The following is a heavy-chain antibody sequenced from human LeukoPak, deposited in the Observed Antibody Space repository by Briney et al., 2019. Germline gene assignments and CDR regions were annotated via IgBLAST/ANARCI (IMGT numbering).Heavy chain of an antibody. Sequence: GGSLRLFCGASGITFSRFAMSWVREAPGKGRECVSGISWNSGSIGYADSVKGRFTISRDNAKNSLYLQMNSLRAEDTALYYCAKASKSYSSGWYDAFDIWGQGTMVTVSS. J-gene: IGHJ3*02. CDR1: GITFSRFA. CDR3: AKASKSYSSGWYDAFDI. CDR2: ISWNSGSI. D-gene: IGHD6-19*01. V-gene: IGHV3-9*01.